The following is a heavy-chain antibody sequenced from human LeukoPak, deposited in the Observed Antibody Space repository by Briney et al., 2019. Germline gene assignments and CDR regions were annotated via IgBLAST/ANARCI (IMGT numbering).Heavy chain of an antibody. CDR2: IYPGDSDT. V-gene: IGHV5-51*01. Sequence: GESLKISCKGSGYSFTSYWIAWVRQMPGKGLEWMGIIYPGDSDTRYSPSFQGQVTISVDKSISTAYLQWSSLKASDTAMYYCARRGYYDSSTGKNWFDPWGQGTLVTFSS. D-gene: IGHD3-22*01. CDR3: ARRGYYDSSTGKNWFDP. CDR1: GYSFTSYW. J-gene: IGHJ5*02.